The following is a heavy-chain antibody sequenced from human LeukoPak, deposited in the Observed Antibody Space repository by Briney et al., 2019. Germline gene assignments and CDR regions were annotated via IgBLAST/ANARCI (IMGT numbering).Heavy chain of an antibody. CDR3: ARDSVEMATITLGDY. CDR1: GGSISSYY. D-gene: IGHD5-24*01. Sequence: SETLSLTCTVSGGSISSYYWSWIRQPAGKGLEWIGRIYTSGSTNYNSSLKSRVTMSVDTSKNQFSLRLSSVTAADTAVYYCARDSVEMATITLGDYWGQGTLVTVSS. CDR2: IYTSGST. J-gene: IGHJ4*02. V-gene: IGHV4-4*07.